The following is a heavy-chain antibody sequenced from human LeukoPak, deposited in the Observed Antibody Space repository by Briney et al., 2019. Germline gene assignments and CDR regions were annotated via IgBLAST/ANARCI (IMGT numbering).Heavy chain of an antibody. J-gene: IGHJ6*02. V-gene: IGHV3-74*01. CDR1: GFTFSSYW. CDR2: INSDGSST. CDR3: ARERDPSGYYLYYYYGMDV. D-gene: IGHD3-22*01. Sequence: GGSLRLSCAASGFTFSSYWMPWVRQAPGKGLVWVSRINSDGSSTSYADSVKGRFTISRDNAKNTLYLQMNSLRAEDTAVYYCARERDPSGYYLYYYYGMDVWGQGTTVTVSS.